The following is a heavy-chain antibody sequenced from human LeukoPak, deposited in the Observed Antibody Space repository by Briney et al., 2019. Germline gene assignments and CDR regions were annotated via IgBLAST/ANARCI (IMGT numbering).Heavy chain of an antibody. V-gene: IGHV1-69*04. CDR3: ARGTSGYSSSWYEIDY. CDR1: GGTFSSYA. CDR2: IIPILGIA. J-gene: IGHJ4*02. D-gene: IGHD6-13*01. Sequence: SVKVSCKSSGGTFSSYAISWVRQAPGQGLEWMGRIIPILGIANYAQKFRGRVTITADKSTSTAYMELSSLRSEDTAVYYCARGTSGYSSSWYEIDYGGQGTLVTVSS.